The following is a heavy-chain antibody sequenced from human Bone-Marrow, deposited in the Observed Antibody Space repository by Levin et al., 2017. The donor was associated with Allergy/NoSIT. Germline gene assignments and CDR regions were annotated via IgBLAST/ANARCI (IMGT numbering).Heavy chain of an antibody. CDR3: ARLPGYDFWSGYFDY. Sequence: RPSETLSLTCTVSGGSISSSSYYWGWIRQPPGKGLEWIGSIYYSGSTYYNPSLKSRVTISVDTSKNQFSLKLSSVTAADTAVYYCARLPGYDFWSGYFDYWGQGTLVTVSS. CDR1: GGSISSSSYY. J-gene: IGHJ4*02. V-gene: IGHV4-39*01. CDR2: IYYSGST. D-gene: IGHD3-3*01.